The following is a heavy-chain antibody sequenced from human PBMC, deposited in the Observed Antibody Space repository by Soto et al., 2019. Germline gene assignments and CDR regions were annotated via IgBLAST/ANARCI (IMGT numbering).Heavy chain of an antibody. CDR2: ISGSSGST. CDR3: AKVPKYDFWSGYRWFDP. D-gene: IGHD3-3*01. Sequence: PGGSLRLSCAASGFTFSSYAMSWVRQVPGKGLEWVSAISGSSGSTYYADSVKGRFTISRDNSKNTLYLQMNSLRAEDTAVYYCAKVPKYDFWSGYRWFDPWGQGTLVTVSS. J-gene: IGHJ5*02. CDR1: GFTFSSYA. V-gene: IGHV3-23*01.